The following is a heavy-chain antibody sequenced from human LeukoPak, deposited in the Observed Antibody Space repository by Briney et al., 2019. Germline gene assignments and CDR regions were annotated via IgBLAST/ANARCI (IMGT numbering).Heavy chain of an antibody. CDR2: ISTSSSYI. V-gene: IGHV3-21*04. CDR1: GFTFSNYN. J-gene: IGHJ4*02. Sequence: GGSLRLSCAASGFTFSNYNMNWVRQAPGKGLEWVSSISTSSSYIYYADSVKGRFTISRDNAKKSLYLQMNSLRAEDTAVYYCAHGSVYQLDYWGQGTLVTVSS. CDR3: AHGSVYQLDY. D-gene: IGHD2-2*01.